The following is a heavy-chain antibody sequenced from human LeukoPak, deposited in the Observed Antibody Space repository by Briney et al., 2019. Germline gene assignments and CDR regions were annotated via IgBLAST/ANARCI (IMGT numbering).Heavy chain of an antibody. V-gene: IGHV1-18*01. CDR1: GYTFTSYG. Sequence: ASVTVSCKASGYTFTSYGISWVRQAPGQGLEWMGWISAYNGNTNYAQKLQGRVTMTTDTSTSTAYMELRSLRSDDTAVYYCARFILRGVMSLWFDPWGQGTLVTVSS. CDR3: ARFILRGVMSLWFDP. D-gene: IGHD3-10*01. J-gene: IGHJ5*02. CDR2: ISAYNGNT.